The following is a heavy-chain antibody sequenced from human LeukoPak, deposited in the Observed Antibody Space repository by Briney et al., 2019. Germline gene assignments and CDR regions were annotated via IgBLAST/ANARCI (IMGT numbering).Heavy chain of an antibody. V-gene: IGHV4-4*07. J-gene: IGHJ4*02. CDR2: IYTSGGT. Sequence: SETLSLTCTVSGGSISSYYWSWIRQPAGKGLEWIGRIYTSGGTNYNPSLKSRVTMSVDTSKNQFSLKLSSVTAADTAVYYCARDRLPSRLLWFGELRDFDYWGQGTLVTVSS. D-gene: IGHD3-10*01. CDR1: GGSISSYY. CDR3: ARDRLPSRLLWFGELRDFDY.